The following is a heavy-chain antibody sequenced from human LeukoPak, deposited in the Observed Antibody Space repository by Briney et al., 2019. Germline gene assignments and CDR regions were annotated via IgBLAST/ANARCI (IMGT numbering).Heavy chain of an antibody. V-gene: IGHV1-69*04. D-gene: IGHD3-9*01. CDR1: GGTFSSYA. J-gene: IGHJ3*02. Sequence: SVKVSCKASGGTFSSYAISWVRQAPGQGLEWMGRIIPILGIANYAQKFQGRVTITADKSTRTAYMELSSLRYEDTAVYYCARDGQYYDILTGWNAFDIWGQGTMVTVSS. CDR2: IIPILGIA. CDR3: ARDGQYYDILTGWNAFDI.